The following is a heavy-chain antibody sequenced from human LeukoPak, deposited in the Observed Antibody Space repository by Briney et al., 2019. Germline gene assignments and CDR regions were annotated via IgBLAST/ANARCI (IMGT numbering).Heavy chain of an antibody. Sequence: ASVKVSCKASGGTFSSYAISWVRQAPGQGLEWMGRIIPILGIANYAQKFQGRVTITAEKSTSTASMELSSLRSEDTAVYYCARELGYSSSWYGMDVWGQGTTVTVSS. CDR2: IIPILGIA. V-gene: IGHV1-69*04. J-gene: IGHJ6*02. CDR3: ARELGYSSSWYGMDV. CDR1: GGTFSSYA. D-gene: IGHD6-13*01.